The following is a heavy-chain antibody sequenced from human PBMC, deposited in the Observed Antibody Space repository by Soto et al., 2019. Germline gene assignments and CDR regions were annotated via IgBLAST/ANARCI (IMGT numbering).Heavy chain of an antibody. V-gene: IGHV1-46*01. Sequence: ASVKVSCKASGYTFTSYYMHWVRQAPGQGLEWMGIINPSGGSTSYAQKFQGRVTMTRDTSTSTVYMELSSLRSEDTAVYYCARVDTAMVKGFSKYYYYGMDVWGQGTTVTV. D-gene: IGHD5-18*01. J-gene: IGHJ6*02. CDR3: ARVDTAMVKGFSKYYYYGMDV. CDR1: GYTFTSYY. CDR2: INPSGGST.